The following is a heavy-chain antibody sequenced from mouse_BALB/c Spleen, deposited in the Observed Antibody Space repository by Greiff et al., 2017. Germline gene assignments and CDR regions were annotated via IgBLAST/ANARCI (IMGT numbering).Heavy chain of an antibody. J-gene: IGHJ2*01. CDR3: ARPYDYDD. CDR1: GYTFTSYW. D-gene: IGHD2-4*01. Sequence: VQLQQSGAELARPGASVKLSCKASGYTFTSYWMQWVKQRPGQGLEWIGAIYPGDGDTRYTQKFKGKATLTADKSSSTAYMQLSSLASEDSAVYYCARPYDYDDWGQGTTLTVSS. V-gene: IGHV1-87*01. CDR2: IYPGDGDT.